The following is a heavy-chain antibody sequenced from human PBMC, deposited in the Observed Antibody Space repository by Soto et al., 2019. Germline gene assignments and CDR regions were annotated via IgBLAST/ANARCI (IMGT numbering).Heavy chain of an antibody. V-gene: IGHV3-33*01. CDR3: ARRLNSLFDY. CDR1: GFTFSSYG. J-gene: IGHJ4*01. CDR2: IWYDGNNK. Sequence: LRLSYAASGFTFSSYGMHWVRQPPGKGLEWVAVIWYDGNNKYYADYVKGRFTISRDNSKNALYVQMTSLRAEQTASYYCARRLNSLFDYWGRGTMVTVSS. D-gene: IGHD2-21*01.